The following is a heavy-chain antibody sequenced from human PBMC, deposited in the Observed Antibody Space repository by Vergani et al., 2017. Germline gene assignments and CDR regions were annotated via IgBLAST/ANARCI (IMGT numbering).Heavy chain of an antibody. CDR1: GYTFTSHY. V-gene: IGHV1-46*01. D-gene: IGHD3-22*01. J-gene: IGHJ4*02. CDR2: INPSGGST. CDR3: ARSWVYDSSGYRYYFDY. Sequence: QVQLVQSGAEVKKPGASVKVSCKASGYTFTSHYIHWVRQAPGQGLAWMGIINPSGGSTSYAQRFQGRVTMTRDTSTSTVYMELSSLRSEDTAVYYCARSWVYDSSGYRYYFDYWGQGTLVTVSS.